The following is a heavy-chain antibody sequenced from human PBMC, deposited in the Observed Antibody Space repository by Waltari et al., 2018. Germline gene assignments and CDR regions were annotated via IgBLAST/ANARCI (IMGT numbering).Heavy chain of an antibody. V-gene: IGHV3-48*03. D-gene: IGHD4-17*01. Sequence: EVQLVESGGGFVQPGGSPSLPCAASGFTFSRSEMNWVRQAPGKGLEWVSYISKSGSTRYYAGSVKGRFTISRDNAKNSLYLQMNSLRAEDTAVYYCARAPYGDYFYYYYGMDVWGQGTTVTGSS. J-gene: IGHJ6*02. CDR1: GFTFSRSE. CDR2: ISKSGSTR. CDR3: ARAPYGDYFYYYYGMDV.